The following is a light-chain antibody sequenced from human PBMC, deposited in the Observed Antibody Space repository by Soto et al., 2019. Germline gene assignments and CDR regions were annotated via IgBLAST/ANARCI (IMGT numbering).Light chain of an antibody. CDR2: DAS. Sequence: DIRVAHSPTPPSASVGDRGTIPCRASQTITTWMAWYQQKPGKAPKLLVYDASTLQSGVATRFSGSGSGTEFTLIISGLQPEDSATYYCQQYTNTNHPWMFGQGTKVDIK. V-gene: IGKV1-5*01. CDR1: QTITTW. CDR3: QQYTNTNHPWM. J-gene: IGKJ1*01.